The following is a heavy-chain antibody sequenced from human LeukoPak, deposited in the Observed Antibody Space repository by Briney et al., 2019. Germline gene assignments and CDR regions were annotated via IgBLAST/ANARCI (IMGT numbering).Heavy chain of an antibody. J-gene: IGHJ6*03. V-gene: IGHV3-48*04. Sequence: GGSLRLSCAASGFTFSSYSMNWVRQAPGKGLEWVSYISSSGSAIYYADSVKGRFTISRDNAKNSLYLQMNSLRAEDTAVYYCARVSPPAMVWRYYYYYMDVWGKGTTVTVSS. D-gene: IGHD2-2*01. CDR1: GFTFSSYS. CDR3: ARVSPPAMVWRYYYYYMDV. CDR2: ISSSGSAI.